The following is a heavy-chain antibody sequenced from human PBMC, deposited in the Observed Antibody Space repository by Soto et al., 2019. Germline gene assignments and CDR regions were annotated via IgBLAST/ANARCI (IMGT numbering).Heavy chain of an antibody. CDR3: ARQRDYYYSGMDV. V-gene: IGHV3-33*01. CDR1: GFTFNSYG. Sequence: QVQLVDSGGGVVQPGRSLRLSCAASGFTFNSYGMHWVRQAPGKGLEWVAVIWYDGSNKYYADSVKGRFTISRDNSKNTLYLQMNSLRAEDTAVYYCARQRDYYYSGMDVWGQGTTVTVSS. CDR2: IWYDGSNK. D-gene: IGHD6-25*01. J-gene: IGHJ6*02.